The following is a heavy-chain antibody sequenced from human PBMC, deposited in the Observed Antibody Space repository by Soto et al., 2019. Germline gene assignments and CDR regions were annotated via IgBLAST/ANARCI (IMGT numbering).Heavy chain of an antibody. CDR2: IIPIFGTA. D-gene: IGHD6-19*01. V-gene: IGHV1-69*12. CDR3: ARYSSGWGFDS. CDR1: GGTVSSYA. J-gene: IGHJ4*02. Sequence: QVQLVQSGAEVKKPGSSGKVSCKASGGTVSSYAISGVRQAPGQGLEWMGVIIPIFGTANYAQKFQGRVTIPADESTSTAYMELSSLRSEDTAVYYWARYSSGWGFDSCGQEPQVTVSS.